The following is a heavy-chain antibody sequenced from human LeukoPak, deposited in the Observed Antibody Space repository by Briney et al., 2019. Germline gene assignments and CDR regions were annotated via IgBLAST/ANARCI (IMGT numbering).Heavy chain of an antibody. J-gene: IGHJ4*02. CDR1: GDIFSSYW. Sequence: KPGESLKISCKSSGDIFSSYWIGWVRQMPGKGLEWMGIIYPGDSDTRYSPSFQGQVTISADKSISTAYLQWSSLKASDTAMYYCARHKGGSGGYDYFDYWGQGTLVTVSS. V-gene: IGHV5-51*01. D-gene: IGHD5-12*01. CDR3: ARHKGGSGGYDYFDY. CDR2: IYPGDSDT.